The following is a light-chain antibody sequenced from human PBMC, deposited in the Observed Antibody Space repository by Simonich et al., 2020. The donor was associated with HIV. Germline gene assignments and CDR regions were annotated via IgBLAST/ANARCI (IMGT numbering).Light chain of an antibody. CDR2: EDR. CDR1: ALPKKY. CDR3: YSTDSSGDLYWV. J-gene: IGLJ3*02. V-gene: IGLV3-10*01. Sequence: SYELTQPPSVSVSPGQTARITCSGDALPKKYAYCYQQKSGQAPVLVIYEDRKRPSGIPERFSGSSSGTMATLTISGAQVEDEADYYCYSTDSSGDLYWVFGGGTKLTVL.